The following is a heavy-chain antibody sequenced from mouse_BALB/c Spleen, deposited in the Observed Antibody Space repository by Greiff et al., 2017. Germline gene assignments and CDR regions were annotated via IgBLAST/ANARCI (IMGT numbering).Heavy chain of an antibody. J-gene: IGHJ2*01. CDR1: GYTFTSYN. V-gene: IGHV1-12*01. CDR3: ARDDGYEGYYFDY. Sequence: QVQLQQPGAELVKPGASVKMSCKASGYTFTSYNMHWVKQTPGQGLEWIGAIYPGNGDTSYNQKFKGKATLTADKSSSTAYMQLSSLTSEDSAVYYCARDDGYEGYYFDYWGQGTTLTVSS. CDR2: IYPGNGDT. D-gene: IGHD2-3*01.